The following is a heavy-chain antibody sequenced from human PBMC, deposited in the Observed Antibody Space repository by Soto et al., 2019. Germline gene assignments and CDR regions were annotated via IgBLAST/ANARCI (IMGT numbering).Heavy chain of an antibody. Sequence: ASVKVSCKGAGYTFSNYYMHWVRQAPGQGLEWMGIINPSGDSTSYAQEFQGRVTMTRETSTSTLYMELSSLRSEDTAVYYCARATRSGSPHFDHWGQGTLVTVAS. J-gene: IGHJ4*02. CDR2: INPSGDST. CDR3: ARATRSGSPHFDH. V-gene: IGHV1-46*01. D-gene: IGHD5-12*01. CDR1: GYTFSNYY.